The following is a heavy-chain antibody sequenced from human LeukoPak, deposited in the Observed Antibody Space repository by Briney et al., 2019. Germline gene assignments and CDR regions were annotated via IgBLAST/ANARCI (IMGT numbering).Heavy chain of an antibody. Sequence: GASVKVSCKASGYTLTSYGINWVRQAPGQGLEWMGWISVYNGNTNYAQKLQGRVTMTTDTSTSTTYMELRSLRSDDTAVYYCARDVGSSTWWAISAFDIWGQGTMVTVSS. CDR2: ISVYNGNT. CDR1: GYTLTSYG. J-gene: IGHJ3*02. CDR3: ARDVGSSTWWAISAFDI. D-gene: IGHD6-13*01. V-gene: IGHV1-18*01.